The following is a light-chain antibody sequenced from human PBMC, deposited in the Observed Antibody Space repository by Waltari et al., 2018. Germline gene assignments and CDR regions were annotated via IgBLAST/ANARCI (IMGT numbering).Light chain of an antibody. J-gene: IGLJ1*01. CDR2: QDR. CDR1: KLEKKS. V-gene: IGLV3-1*01. Sequence: SSELTQAPSVSVSPGQTANITCSGDKLEKKSNAWYQQTTGQSPVLVIFQDRERPSGIPERFSGSNSGNTATLTISGTQVMDEADYYCQAWDGTTYVFGSGTRVSV. CDR3: QAWDGTTYV.